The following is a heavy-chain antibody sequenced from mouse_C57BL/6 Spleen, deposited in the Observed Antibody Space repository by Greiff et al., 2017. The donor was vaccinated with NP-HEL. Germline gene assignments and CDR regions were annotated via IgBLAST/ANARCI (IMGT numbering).Heavy chain of an antibody. CDR2: IYPGDGDT. CDR3: ASGGSYDYWYFDV. J-gene: IGHJ1*03. V-gene: IGHV1-82*01. CDR1: GYAFSSSW. Sequence: QVQLKQSGPELVKPGASVKISCKASGYAFSSSWMNWVKQRPGKGLEWIGRIYPGDGDTNYNGKVKGKATLTADKSSSTAYMQRSRLTSEDSAVYFCASGGSYDYWYFDVWGTGTTVTVSS. D-gene: IGHD2-3*01.